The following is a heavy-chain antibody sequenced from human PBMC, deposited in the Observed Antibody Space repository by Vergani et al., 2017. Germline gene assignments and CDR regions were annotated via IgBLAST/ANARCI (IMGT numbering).Heavy chain of an antibody. D-gene: IGHD3-3*01. J-gene: IGHJ6*02. CDR3: ASGSLWSQLYYYGMDV. Sequence: QVQLQESGPGLVKPSQTLSLTCTVSGGSISSGGYYWSWIRQPPGKGLEWIGYIYYSGSTNYNPSLKSRVTISVDTSKNQFSLKLSSVTAADTAVYYCASGSLWSQLYYYGMDVWGQGTTVTVSS. CDR1: GGSISSGGYY. CDR2: IYYSGST. V-gene: IGHV4-61*08.